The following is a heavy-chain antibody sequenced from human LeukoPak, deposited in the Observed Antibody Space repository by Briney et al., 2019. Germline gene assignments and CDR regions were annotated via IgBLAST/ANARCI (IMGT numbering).Heavy chain of an antibody. D-gene: IGHD2-2*01. CDR1: AFTFNSYA. V-gene: IGHV3-30-3*01. CDR3: AREVSIVVVPAAPPSYMDV. Sequence: GGSLRLSCAASAFTFNSYAMHWVRQAPGKGLEWVAIISFDGSNKYYADSVKGRFTISRDNSKNTLYLQMNSLRVEDTAVYYCAREVSIVVVPAAPPSYMDVWGKGTTVTVSS. CDR2: ISFDGSNK. J-gene: IGHJ6*03.